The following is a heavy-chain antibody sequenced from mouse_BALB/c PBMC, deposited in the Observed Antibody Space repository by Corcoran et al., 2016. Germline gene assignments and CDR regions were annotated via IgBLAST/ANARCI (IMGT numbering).Heavy chain of an antibody. D-gene: IGHD2-10*02. Sequence: EIQLQQTGPELVKPGASVKISCKASGYSFTDYIMLWVKQSHGKSLEWIGNINPYYGSTSYNLKFKGKATLTVDKSSSTAYMQLNSLTSEDSAVYYCAREYGNYLFAYWGRGTLVTVSA. CDR1: GYSFTDYI. J-gene: IGHJ3*01. V-gene: IGHV1-39*01. CDR2: INPYYGST. CDR3: AREYGNYLFAY.